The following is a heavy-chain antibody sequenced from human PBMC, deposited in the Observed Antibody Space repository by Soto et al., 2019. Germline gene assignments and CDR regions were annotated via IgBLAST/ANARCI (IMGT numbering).Heavy chain of an antibody. J-gene: IGHJ6*03. CDR1: GDSVTGSSYY. CDR2: IYYGGCT. CDR3: ARGETYEPGRRVPAEYYYYYYMDV. V-gene: IGHV4-61*01. Sequence: PSETLSLTCTVSGDSVTGSSYYWSWVRQSPGKSLEWIAYIYYGGCTNYNPSLKSRVTISVDTSKNQFSLKLSSVTAADTAVYYCARGETYEPGRRVPAEYYYYYYMDVWGKGTTVTVSS. D-gene: IGHD2-2*01.